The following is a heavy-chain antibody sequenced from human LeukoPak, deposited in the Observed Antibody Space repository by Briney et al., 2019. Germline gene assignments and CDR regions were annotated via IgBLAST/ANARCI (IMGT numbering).Heavy chain of an antibody. Sequence: GGSLRLSCAASGFTFSDHYMDWVRQAPGKGLEWVGRTRNKANGYTTEYAASVKGRFTISRDNAKNSLYLQMNSLSAEDMALYYCAKETHAAAGKHYFDYWGQGTLVTVSS. CDR2: TRNKANGYTT. V-gene: IGHV3-72*01. J-gene: IGHJ4*02. D-gene: IGHD6-13*01. CDR3: AKETHAAAGKHYFDY. CDR1: GFTFSDHY.